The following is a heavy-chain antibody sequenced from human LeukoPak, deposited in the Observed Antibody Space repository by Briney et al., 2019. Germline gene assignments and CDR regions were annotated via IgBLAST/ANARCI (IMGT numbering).Heavy chain of an antibody. D-gene: IGHD3-10*01. CDR3: ARQTVGYYGYYYGMDV. J-gene: IGHJ6*02. CDR1: GGSISSYY. Sequence: SETLSLTCTVSGGSISSYYWSWIRQPPGKGLEWIGYIYYSGSTNYNPSLKSRVTISVDTSKNQFSLKLSSVTAADTAVYYCARQTVGYYGYYYGMDVWGQGTTVTVSS. V-gene: IGHV4-59*08. CDR2: IYYSGST.